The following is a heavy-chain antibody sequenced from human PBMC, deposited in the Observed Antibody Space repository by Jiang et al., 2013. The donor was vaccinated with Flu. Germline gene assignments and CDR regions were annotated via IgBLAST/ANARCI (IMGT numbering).Heavy chain of an antibody. D-gene: IGHD6-13*01. J-gene: IGHJ4*02. CDR1: GFTFSSYG. CDR3: AKDEPLAAAGN. CDR2: IWYDGSNK. Sequence: VQLLESGGGVVQPGRSLRLSCAASGFTFSSYGMHWVRQAPGKGLEWVAVIWYDGSNKYYADSVKGRFTISRDNSKNTLYLQMNSLRAEDTAVYYCAKDEPLAAAGNWGQGTLVTVSS. V-gene: IGHV3-33*06.